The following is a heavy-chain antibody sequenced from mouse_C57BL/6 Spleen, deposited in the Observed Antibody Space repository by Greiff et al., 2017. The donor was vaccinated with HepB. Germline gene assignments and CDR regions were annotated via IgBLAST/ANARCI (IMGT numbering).Heavy chain of an antibody. V-gene: IGHV5-9-1*02. CDR3: TRDQGSYYSNCFGY. CDR1: GFTFSSYA. J-gene: IGHJ2*01. D-gene: IGHD2-5*01. Sequence: EVKLMESGAGLVKPGGSLKLSCAASGFTFSSYAMPWVRQTPEKRLEWVAYISSGGDYIYYADTVKGRFTISRDNARNTLYLQMSSLKSKDTAMYYCTRDQGSYYSNCFGYWGQGTTLTGSS. CDR2: ISSGGDYI.